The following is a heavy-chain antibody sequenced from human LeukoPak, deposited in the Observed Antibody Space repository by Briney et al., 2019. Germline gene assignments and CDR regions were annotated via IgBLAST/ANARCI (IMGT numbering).Heavy chain of an antibody. CDR3: ARGTFGPTTYYYGMDV. CDR1: GFTFSSYA. CDR2: ISYDGSNK. D-gene: IGHD1-1*01. V-gene: IGHV3-30*04. J-gene: IGHJ6*02. Sequence: GGSLRLSCAASGFTFSSYAMHWVRQAPGKGLEWVAVISYDGSNKYYADSVKGRFTISRDDSKNTLYLQMNSLRAEDTAVYYCARGTFGPTTYYYGMDVWGQGTTVTVSS.